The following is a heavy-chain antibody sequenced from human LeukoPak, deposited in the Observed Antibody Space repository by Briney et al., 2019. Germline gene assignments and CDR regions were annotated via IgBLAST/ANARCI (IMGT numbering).Heavy chain of an antibody. CDR2: MNPNSGNT. D-gene: IGHD3-16*02. CDR3: ARGLRDYVSGSYRYTIEPFDY. Sequence: ASVKVSCKASGYTFTSYDINWVRQATGQGLEWMGWMNPNSGNTGYAQKFQGRVTMTRNTSISTAYMELSSLRSEDTAVYYCARGLRDYVSGSYRYTIEPFDYWGQGTLVTVSS. V-gene: IGHV1-8*01. CDR1: GYTFTSYD. J-gene: IGHJ4*02.